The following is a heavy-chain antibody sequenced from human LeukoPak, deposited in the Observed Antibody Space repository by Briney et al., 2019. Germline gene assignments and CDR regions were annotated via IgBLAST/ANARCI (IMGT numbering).Heavy chain of an antibody. J-gene: IGHJ4*02. CDR2: ISYDGSKK. CDR1: GFTLSTYA. Sequence: PGRSLKLSCVASGFTLSTYAMQWVRQAPGKGLEWVTVISYDGSKKYYADSVKGRFPIPRDNSKNKLYLQVDSLRPEDTAVYYGAKPYDSSLYTNLDYWGRGTLVTVSS. CDR3: AKPYDSSLYTNLDY. V-gene: IGHV3-30-3*02. D-gene: IGHD3-22*01.